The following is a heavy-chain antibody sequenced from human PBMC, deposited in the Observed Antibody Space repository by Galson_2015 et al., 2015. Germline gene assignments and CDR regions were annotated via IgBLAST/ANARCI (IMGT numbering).Heavy chain of an antibody. CDR1: GFTLGSFW. Sequence: SLRLSCAASGFTLGSFWMAWVRQAPGKGLEWVANIKQDGNEIYYVDSVEGRFTISRDNAKNSLYLQMNSLRAEDTAVYYCARDVNHLVPSDLWGQGTLVTVSS. V-gene: IGHV3-7*01. D-gene: IGHD1-14*01. CDR3: ARDVNHLVPSDL. CDR2: IKQDGNEI. J-gene: IGHJ4*02.